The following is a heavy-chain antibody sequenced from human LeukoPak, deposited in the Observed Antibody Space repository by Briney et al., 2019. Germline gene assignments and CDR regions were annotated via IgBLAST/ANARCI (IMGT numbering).Heavy chain of an antibody. J-gene: IGHJ4*02. V-gene: IGHV1-69*13. Sequence: ASVKVSCKASGGTFSSYAISWVRQAPGQGLEWMGGIIPIFGTANYAQKFQGRVTITADESTSTAYMELSSLRSEDTAVYYCARDGPGSYYFDYWGQGTLVTVSS. CDR1: GGTFSSYA. CDR2: IIPIFGTA. CDR3: ARDGPGSYYFDY. D-gene: IGHD1-26*01.